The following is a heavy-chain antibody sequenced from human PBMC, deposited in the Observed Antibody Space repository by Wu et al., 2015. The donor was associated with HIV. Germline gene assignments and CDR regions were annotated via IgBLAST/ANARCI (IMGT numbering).Heavy chain of an antibody. V-gene: IGHV1-2*02. D-gene: IGHD3-3*01. Sequence: QVQLVQSGAEVKKPGASVKVSCQASGYTFTDYYIHWVRQAPGQGLEWMGWINPNSGGTNYAQKFQGRVTLTRDTSIGTAYMELSRLTSDDTAVYYCARGXYANYDFWSAYPSYWGQGTLVTVSS. CDR3: ARGXYANYDFWSAYPSY. J-gene: IGHJ4*02. CDR1: GYTFTDYY. CDR2: INPNSGGT.